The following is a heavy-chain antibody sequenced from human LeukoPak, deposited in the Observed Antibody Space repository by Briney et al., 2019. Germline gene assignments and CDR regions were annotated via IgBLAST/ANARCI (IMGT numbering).Heavy chain of an antibody. CDR1: GFTFSSYG. CDR2: IRYDGSNK. J-gene: IGHJ3*02. V-gene: IGHV3-30*02. D-gene: IGHD5-18*01. CDR3: AKAARLTATSPGGAFDI. Sequence: GGSLRLSCAASGFTFSSYGMHWVRRAPGKGLEWVAFIRYDGSNKYYADSVKGRFTISRDNSKNTLYLQMNSLRAEDTAVYYCAKAARLTATSPGGAFDIWGQGTMVTVSS.